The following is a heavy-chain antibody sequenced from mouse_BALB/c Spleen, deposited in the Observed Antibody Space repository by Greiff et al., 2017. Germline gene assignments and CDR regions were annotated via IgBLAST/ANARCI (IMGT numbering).Heavy chain of an antibody. CDR1: GYSFTGYF. D-gene: IGHD1-2*01. CDR3: ERLRDYYAMDY. Sequence: VQLKESGPELVKPGASVKISCKASGYSFTGYFMNWVMQSHGKSLEWIGRINPYNGDTFYNQKFKGKATLTVDKSSSTAHMELRSLASEDSAVYYCERLRDYYAMDYWGQGTSVTVSS. CDR2: INPYNGDT. J-gene: IGHJ4*01. V-gene: IGHV1-20*02.